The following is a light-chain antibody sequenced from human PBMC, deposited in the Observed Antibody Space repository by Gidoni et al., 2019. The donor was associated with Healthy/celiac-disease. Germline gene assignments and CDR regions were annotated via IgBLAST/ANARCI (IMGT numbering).Light chain of an antibody. V-gene: IGKV3-15*01. CDR1: QSVSSK. CDR2: GAS. Sequence: EIVMTQSPATLSVSPGERATLSCRASQSVSSKLAWYQQKPGQAPRLLIYGASTRATGIPARFSGSGSGTEFTLTISSLQSEDFAVYYCQQYNNWPPLTFXGXTKVEIK. J-gene: IGKJ4*01. CDR3: QQYNNWPPLT.